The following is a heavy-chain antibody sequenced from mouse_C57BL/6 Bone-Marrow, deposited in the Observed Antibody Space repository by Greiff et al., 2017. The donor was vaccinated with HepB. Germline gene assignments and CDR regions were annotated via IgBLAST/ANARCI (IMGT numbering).Heavy chain of an antibody. D-gene: IGHD1-1*01. CDR1: GYAFSSYW. J-gene: IGHJ2*01. CDR3: ALIYYYGSKDY. Sequence: VKLQESGAELVKPGASVKISCKASGYAFSSYWMNWVKQRPGKGLEWIGQIYPGDGDTNYNGKFKGKATLTADKSSSTAYMQLSSLTSEDSAVYFCALIYYYGSKDYWGQGTTLTVSS. CDR2: IYPGDGDT. V-gene: IGHV1-80*01.